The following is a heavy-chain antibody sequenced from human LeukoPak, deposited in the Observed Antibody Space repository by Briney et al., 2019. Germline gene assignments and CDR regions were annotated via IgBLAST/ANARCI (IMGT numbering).Heavy chain of an antibody. J-gene: IGHJ4*02. D-gene: IGHD2-8*01. CDR3: ARGPDVLDY. Sequence: SETLSLTCTVSGGSISIYYWSWVRQPRGKGLEWIGYIYYSGSTNYNPSLKSRVTISVDTSKNQFSLKLSSVTAADTAVYYGARGPDVLDYWGQGTLVTVSS. V-gene: IGHV4-59*12. CDR1: GGSISIYY. CDR2: IYYSGST.